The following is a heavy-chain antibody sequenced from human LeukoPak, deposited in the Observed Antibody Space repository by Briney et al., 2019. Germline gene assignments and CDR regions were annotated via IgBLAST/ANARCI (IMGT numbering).Heavy chain of an antibody. V-gene: IGHV1-8*01. D-gene: IGHD6-13*01. Sequence: GASVKVSCKASGYTFTSYDIHWVRQATGQGLEWMGWMNPNSGNTGYAQKFQGRVTMTRNTSISTAYMELSSLRSEDTAVYYCASLGYSSSWYGGMDVWGQGTTVTVSS. CDR2: MNPNSGNT. CDR1: GYTFTSYD. J-gene: IGHJ6*02. CDR3: ASLGYSSSWYGGMDV.